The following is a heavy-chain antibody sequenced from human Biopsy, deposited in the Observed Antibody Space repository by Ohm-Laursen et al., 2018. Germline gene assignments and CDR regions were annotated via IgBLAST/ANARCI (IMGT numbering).Heavy chain of an antibody. CDR3: ARDYDTSGYYYVS. V-gene: IGHV4-39*01. J-gene: IGHJ5*02. D-gene: IGHD3-22*01. CDR2: IFYRGST. CDR1: GGSISNNNNY. Sequence: SDTLSLTCTVPGGSISNNNNYWGWIRQPPGKGLEWIGSIFYRGSTHYKPSLKSRVNISVDTSKNKFSLKLNSVTAADTAVYYCARDYDTSGYYYVSWGQGTLVTVSS.